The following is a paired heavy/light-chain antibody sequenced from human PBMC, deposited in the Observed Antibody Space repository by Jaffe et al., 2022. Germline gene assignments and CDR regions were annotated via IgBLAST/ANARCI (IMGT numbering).Light chain of an antibody. CDR1: QSVSSN. Sequence: EIVMTQSPATLSVSPGERATLSCRASQSVSSNLAWYQQKPGQAPRLLIYGASTRATGIPARFSGSGSGTEFTLTISSLQSEDFAVYYCQQYNNWPKLTFGGGTKVEIK. J-gene: IGKJ4*01. CDR2: GAS. V-gene: IGKV3-15*01. CDR3: QQYNNWPKLT.
Heavy chain of an antibody. CDR2: ISSSSSYI. CDR1: GFTFSSYS. V-gene: IGHV3-21*01. Sequence: EVQLVESGGGLVKPGGSLRLSCAASGFTFSSYSMNWVRQAPGKGLEWVSSISSSSSYIYYADSVKGRFTISRDNAKNSLYLQMNSLRAEDTAVYYCARDPFVDFGVVTSYWGGWFDPWGQGTLVTVSS. D-gene: IGHD3-3*01. J-gene: IGHJ5*02. CDR3: ARDPFVDFGVVTSYWGGWFDP.